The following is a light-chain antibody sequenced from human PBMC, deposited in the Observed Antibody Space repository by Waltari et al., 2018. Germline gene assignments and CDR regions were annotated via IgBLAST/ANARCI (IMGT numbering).Light chain of an antibody. Sequence: EVVMTQSPATLSVSPGERATLSCRASQSVSSNLAWYQQKPGQAPSLLISDASTRATGIPARFSGSGSGTEFTLTISSLQSEDFAVYYCQQYNNWPPMTFGQGTKVEIK. J-gene: IGKJ1*01. CDR3: QQYNNWPPMT. CDR1: QSVSSN. V-gene: IGKV3-15*01. CDR2: DAS.